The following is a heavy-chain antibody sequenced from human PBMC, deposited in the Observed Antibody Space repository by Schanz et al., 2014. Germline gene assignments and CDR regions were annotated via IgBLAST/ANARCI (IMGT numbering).Heavy chain of an antibody. Sequence: QVQLEESGGGLVTPGGSLRLSCAASGFTFSDYYMSWIRQAPGKGLEWVSSISSNSDYIYYSESVKGRFTISRDNAKNSLYLEMTSLRGEDTAVYYCARENLNWEAFDIWGQGTVVTVSS. CDR2: ISSNSDYI. CDR3: ARENLNWEAFDI. V-gene: IGHV3-11*01. J-gene: IGHJ3*02. D-gene: IGHD7-27*01. CDR1: GFTFSDYY.